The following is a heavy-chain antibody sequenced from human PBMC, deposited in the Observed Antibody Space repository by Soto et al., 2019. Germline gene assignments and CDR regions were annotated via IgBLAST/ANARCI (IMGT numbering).Heavy chain of an antibody. Sequence: SETLSLTCTVSGGSISSSSYYWGWIRQPPGKGLEWIGSIYYSGSTYYNPSLKSRVTISVDTSKNQFSLKLSSVTAADTAVYYCTIRAVYSSGWYYWGQGTLVTVSS. V-gene: IGHV4-39*01. CDR2: IYYSGST. D-gene: IGHD6-19*01. CDR3: TIRAVYSSGWYY. J-gene: IGHJ4*02. CDR1: GGSISSSSYY.